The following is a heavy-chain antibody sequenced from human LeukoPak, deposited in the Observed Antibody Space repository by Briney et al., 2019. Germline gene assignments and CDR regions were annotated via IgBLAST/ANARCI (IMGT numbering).Heavy chain of an antibody. CDR2: IRQEGIKK. V-gene: IGHV3-7*01. CDR3: ATDTGHGYFES. CDR1: GFIFSNYW. D-gene: IGHD4-17*01. J-gene: IGHJ4*02. Sequence: GGSLRLSCAASGFIFSNYWMSWLRQAPGKGLEWVANIRQEGIKKNYVDSVEGRFTISRDNAQNSVYLQMTSLRAEDTAVYYCATDTGHGYFESWGQGTLVTVS.